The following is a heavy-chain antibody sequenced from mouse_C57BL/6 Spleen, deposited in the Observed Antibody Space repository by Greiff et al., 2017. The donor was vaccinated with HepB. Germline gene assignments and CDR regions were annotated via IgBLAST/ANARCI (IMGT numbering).Heavy chain of an antibody. V-gene: IGHV5-9-1*02. CDR1: GFTFSSYA. CDR3: TRGENYDYYYFDY. CDR2: ISSGGDYI. J-gene: IGHJ2*01. D-gene: IGHD2-4*01. Sequence: EVKLMESGEGLVKPGGSLKLSCAASGFTFSSYAMSWVRQTPEKRLEWVAYISSGGDYIYYADTVKGRFTISRDNARNTLYLQMSSLKSEDTAMYYCTRGENYDYYYFDYWGQGTTLTVSS.